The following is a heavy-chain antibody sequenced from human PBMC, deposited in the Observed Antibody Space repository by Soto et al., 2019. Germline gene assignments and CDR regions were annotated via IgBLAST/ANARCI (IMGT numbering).Heavy chain of an antibody. CDR3: ARVYCSGGSCYPLSQH. CDR2: INAGNGNT. Sequence: QVQLVQSGAEVKKPGASVKVSCKASGYTFTSYAMHWVRQAPGQRLEWMGWINAGNGNTKYSQKFQGRVTINRDPPASTAYMELSSLRSEDTAVYYCARVYCSGGSCYPLSQHWGQGTLVTVSS. V-gene: IGHV1-3*01. J-gene: IGHJ1*01. D-gene: IGHD2-15*01. CDR1: GYTFTSYA.